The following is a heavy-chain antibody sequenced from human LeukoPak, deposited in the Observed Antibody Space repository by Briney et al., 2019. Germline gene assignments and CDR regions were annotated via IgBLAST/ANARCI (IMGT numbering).Heavy chain of an antibody. D-gene: IGHD2-2*01. Sequence: AASVKVSCKASGYTFTGYYMHWVRQVPGQGLEWMGRINPNSGGTNYAQKFQGRVTMTRDTSISTAYMELSRLRSDDTAVYYCARDCSSTSCYVYGMDVWGQGTTVTVSS. CDR1: GYTFTGYY. V-gene: IGHV1-2*06. CDR3: ARDCSSTSCYVYGMDV. CDR2: INPNSGGT. J-gene: IGHJ6*02.